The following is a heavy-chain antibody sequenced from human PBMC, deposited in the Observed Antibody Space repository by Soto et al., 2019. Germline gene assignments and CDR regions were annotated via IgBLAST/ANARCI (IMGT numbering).Heavy chain of an antibody. CDR1: GYSFSNYW. Sequence: PVESLKISCKGSGYSFSNYWIGWVRQMPGKGLEWMAIIYPDDSETRYTPSFQGQVTISADKSITTAYLQWSSLKASDTAMYYCVKFPHNSPPDYWGQGTLVTVSS. J-gene: IGHJ4*02. V-gene: IGHV5-51*01. CDR3: VKFPHNSPPDY. CDR2: IYPDDSET. D-gene: IGHD1-26*01.